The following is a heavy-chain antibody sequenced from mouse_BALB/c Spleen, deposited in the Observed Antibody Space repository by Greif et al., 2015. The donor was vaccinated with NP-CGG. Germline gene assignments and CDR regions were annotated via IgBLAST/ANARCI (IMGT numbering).Heavy chain of an antibody. J-gene: IGHJ4*01. CDR2: IYPGSGNT. CDR3: ARRTGMEAMDY. V-gene: IGHV1-84*02. D-gene: IGHD4-1*01. Sequence: QVQLQQSGPELVKPGASVKISCKASGYTFTDYYINWVKQKPGQGLEWIGWIYPGSGNTKYDEKFKGKATLTVDTSSSTAYMQLSSLTSEDTAVYLCARRTGMEAMDYWGQGTSVTVSS. CDR1: GYTFTDYY.